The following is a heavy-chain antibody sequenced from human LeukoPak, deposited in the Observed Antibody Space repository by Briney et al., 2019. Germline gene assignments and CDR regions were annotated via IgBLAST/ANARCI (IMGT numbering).Heavy chain of an antibody. D-gene: IGHD6-19*01. CDR1: GGXISSQF. J-gene: IGHJ4*02. V-gene: IGHV4-59*11. CDR2: IYNSGTT. Sequence: SETLSLTCTVSGGXISSQFWSWIRQPPGKGLEWIGDIYNSGTTNYNPSLESRVTISVDTSKNQLSLQLTSVTAADTAVYYCTKATQWLAFDYWGRGTLVTVSS. CDR3: TKATQWLAFDY.